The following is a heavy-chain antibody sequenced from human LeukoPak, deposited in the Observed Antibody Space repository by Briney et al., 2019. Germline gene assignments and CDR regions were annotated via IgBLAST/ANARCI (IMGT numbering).Heavy chain of an antibody. V-gene: IGHV3-73*01. Sequence: GGSLRLSCAASGFTFSGSALHWVRQASGKGLEWVGRIRSTANGYATAYAASVKGRFTISRDDSKNTAYLQMNSLKTEDTAVYYCTKGGSYSSGVNYYYYMDVWGKGTTVTVSS. CDR2: IRSTANGYAT. D-gene: IGHD1-26*01. CDR3: TKGGSYSSGVNYYYYMDV. J-gene: IGHJ6*03. CDR1: GFTFSGSA.